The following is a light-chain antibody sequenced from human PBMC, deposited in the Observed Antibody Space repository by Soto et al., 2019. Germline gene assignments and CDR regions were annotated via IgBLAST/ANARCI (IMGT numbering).Light chain of an antibody. CDR2: DAS. CDR3: QQYNDWSET. J-gene: IGKJ1*01. V-gene: IGKV3-15*01. CDR1: QSVSSN. Sequence: EIEMTQSSATLSVSPGERATLSCRASQSVSSNLAWYQQRVGQAPKLLIYDASTRATGIPARFSGSGSGTEFTLTISSLQSEDFAVYYCQQYNDWSETFGQGTKVDIK.